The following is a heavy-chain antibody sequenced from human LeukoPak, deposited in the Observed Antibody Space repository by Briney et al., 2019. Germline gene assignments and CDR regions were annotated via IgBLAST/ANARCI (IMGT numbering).Heavy chain of an antibody. CDR1: GFTFSTYW. CDR2: IIQDVSQK. D-gene: IGHD4-17*01. J-gene: IGHJ4*02. Sequence: GGSLRLSCTASGFTFSTYWMSWVRQAPGKGLEWVANIIQDVSQKYYVDSVKGRFTISRDSAKNSLYLQMNSLRAEDTAVYYCARDKSYGDSEDYWGQGTLVTVSS. V-gene: IGHV3-7*05. CDR3: ARDKSYGDSEDY.